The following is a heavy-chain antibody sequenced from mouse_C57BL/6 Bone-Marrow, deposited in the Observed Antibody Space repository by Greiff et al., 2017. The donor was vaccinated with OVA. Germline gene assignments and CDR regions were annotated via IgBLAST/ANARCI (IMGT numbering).Heavy chain of an antibody. CDR3: ASTVPSLYWYFDV. J-gene: IGHJ1*03. CDR2: IDPSDSYT. Sequence: QVQLQQPGAELVKPGASVKLSCKASGYTFTSYWMQWVKQRPGQGLEWIGEIDPSDSYTNYNQKFKGKATLTVDTSSSTAYMQLSSLTSYDSAVYYCASTVPSLYWYFDVWGTGTTVTVSS. D-gene: IGHD1-1*01. CDR1: GYTFTSYW. V-gene: IGHV1-50*01.